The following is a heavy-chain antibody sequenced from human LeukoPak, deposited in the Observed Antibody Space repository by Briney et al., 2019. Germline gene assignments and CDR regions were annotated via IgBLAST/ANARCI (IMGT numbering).Heavy chain of an antibody. Sequence: SETLSLTCAVSGDSISSSNWWTWVRQPPGRGLEWIGEIYHSGSTNYNPSLKSRVTISVDKSKSDFSLKMRSVTAADTAVHYCARGGGDSSGFYYPDWGQGTLVTVSS. J-gene: IGHJ4*02. CDR2: IYHSGST. CDR3: ARGGGDSSGFYYPD. CDR1: GDSISSSNW. V-gene: IGHV4-4*02. D-gene: IGHD3-22*01.